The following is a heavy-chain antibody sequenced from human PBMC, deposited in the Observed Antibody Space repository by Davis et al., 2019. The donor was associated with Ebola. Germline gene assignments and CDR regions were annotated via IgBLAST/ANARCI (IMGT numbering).Heavy chain of an antibody. CDR3: ARELVPAAIPPYYYYGMDV. V-gene: IGHV1-46*01. CDR1: GYTFTSYY. CDR2: INPSGGST. Sequence: ASVKVSCKASGYTFTSYYMHWVRQAPGQGLEWMGIINPSGGSTSYAQKLQGRVTMNKDTSTSTVYMELSSLRSEDTAVYYCARELVPAAIPPYYYYGMDVWGQGTTVTVSS. D-gene: IGHD2-2*02. J-gene: IGHJ6*02.